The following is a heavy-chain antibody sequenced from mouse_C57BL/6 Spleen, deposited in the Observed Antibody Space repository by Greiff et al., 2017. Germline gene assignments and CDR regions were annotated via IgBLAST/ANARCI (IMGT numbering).Heavy chain of an antibody. V-gene: IGHV1-42*01. D-gene: IGHD2-5*01. J-gene: IGHJ2*01. CDR1: GYSFTGYY. CDR2: INPSTGGT. Sequence: EVMLVESGPELVKPGASVKISCKASGYSFTGYYMNWVKQSPEKSLEWIGEINPSTGGTTYNQKFKAKATLTVDKSSSTAYMQLKSLTSEDSAVYYCARIYYSNYDYFDYWGQGTTLTVAS. CDR3: ARIYYSNYDYFDY.